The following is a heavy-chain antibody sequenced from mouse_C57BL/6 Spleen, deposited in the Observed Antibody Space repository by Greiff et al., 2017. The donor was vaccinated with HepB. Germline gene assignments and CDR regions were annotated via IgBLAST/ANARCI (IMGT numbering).Heavy chain of an antibody. V-gene: IGHV5-6*01. Sequence: EVKLVESGGDLVKPGGSLKLSCAASGFNFSSYGMSWVRQTPDKRLGCVATISSGGSYTYYPNSVKGRLTIAGDNAKNTLYLQMSSLKSEDTAMYYCGRHSSGYGYAMDYWGQGTSVTVSS. CDR2: ISSGGSYT. J-gene: IGHJ4*01. CDR1: GFNFSSYG. D-gene: IGHD3-2*02. CDR3: GRHSSGYGYAMDY.